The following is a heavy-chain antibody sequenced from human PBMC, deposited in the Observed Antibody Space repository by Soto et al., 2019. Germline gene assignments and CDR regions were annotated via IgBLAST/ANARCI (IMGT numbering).Heavy chain of an antibody. CDR3: ARDLWGYCGTDCYPLDV. CDR2: IYYSGST. D-gene: IGHD2-21*02. CDR1: CVSITSSY. Sequence: SETLSLTSTFYCVSITSSYWSWTRQPPGKGLEWIGYIYYSGSTNYSPSLKSRVTISVDTSKNQFSLKLSSVTAADTAVYYCARDLWGYCGTDCYPLDVWGQGTTVTVS. V-gene: IGHV4-59*01. J-gene: IGHJ6*02.